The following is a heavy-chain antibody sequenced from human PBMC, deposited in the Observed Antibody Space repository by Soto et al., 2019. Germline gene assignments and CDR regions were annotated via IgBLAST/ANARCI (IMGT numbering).Heavy chain of an antibody. V-gene: IGHV4-30-2*01. Sequence: SETLSLTCAVSGGSISSGGYSWSWIRQPPGKGLEWIGYIYHSGSTYYNPSLKSRVTISVDRSKNQFSLKLSSVTSADTAVYYCAAGGGLPRYYWGQGTLVTVSS. CDR1: GGSISSGGYS. J-gene: IGHJ4*02. D-gene: IGHD5-12*01. CDR2: IYHSGST. CDR3: AAGGGLPRYY.